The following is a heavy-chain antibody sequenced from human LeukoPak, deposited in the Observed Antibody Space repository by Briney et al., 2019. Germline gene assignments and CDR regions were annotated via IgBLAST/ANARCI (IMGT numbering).Heavy chain of an antibody. D-gene: IGHD3-9*01. Sequence: SETLSLTCAVYGGSFSGYYWSWIRQPPGKGLEWIGEINHSGSTNYNPSLKSRVTISVDTSKNQFSLKLSSVTAADTAVYYAVLRYFDWLDPWGQGTLVTVSS. CDR3: VLRYFDWLDP. V-gene: IGHV4-34*01. J-gene: IGHJ5*02. CDR1: GGSFSGYY. CDR2: INHSGST.